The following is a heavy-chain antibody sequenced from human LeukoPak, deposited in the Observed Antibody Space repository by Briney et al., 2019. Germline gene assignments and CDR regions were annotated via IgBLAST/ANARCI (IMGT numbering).Heavy chain of an antibody. V-gene: IGHV4-59*08. Sequence: SSETLSLTCTVSGGSISSYYWSWIRQPPGKGLEWIGYIYYSGSTNYNPSLKSRVTISVDTSKNQFSLKLSSVTAADTAVYYCARRGSSNCSGGSCYPLRAYYFDYWGQGTLVTVSS. CDR1: GGSISSYY. CDR3: ARRGSSNCSGGSCYPLRAYYFDY. J-gene: IGHJ4*02. CDR2: IYYSGST. D-gene: IGHD2-15*01.